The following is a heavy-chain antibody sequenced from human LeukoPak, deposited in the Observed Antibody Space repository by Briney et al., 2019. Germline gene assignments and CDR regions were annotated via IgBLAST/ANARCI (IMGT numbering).Heavy chain of an antibody. CDR2: ISRNSGTK. V-gene: IGHV3-9*01. CDR1: GFTFDDYA. CDR3: AKDGHYADYTGVFDI. D-gene: IGHD4-17*01. J-gene: IGHJ3*02. Sequence: GGSLRLSCAASGFTFDDYAMHWVRQRPGRGLEWVSGISRNSGTKGYADSVKGRFTISRDNAKSSLYLQMSSLRAEDTALYYCAKDGHYADYTGVFDIWGQGTMVTVSS.